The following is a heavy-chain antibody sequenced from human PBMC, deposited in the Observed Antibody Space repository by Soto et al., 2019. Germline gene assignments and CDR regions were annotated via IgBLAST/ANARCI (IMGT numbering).Heavy chain of an antibody. J-gene: IGHJ4*02. D-gene: IGHD6-19*01. CDR1: GGSFSGYY. Sequence: QVQLQQWGAGLLKPSETLSLTCAVYGGSFSGYYWSWIRQPPGKGLEWIGEINHSGSTNYNPSLKRRVTISVDTSKNQFALKLSSVTAADTAVYYCARSRGIAVAGPNQYYFDYWGQGTLVTVSS. V-gene: IGHV4-34*01. CDR2: INHSGST. CDR3: ARSRGIAVAGPNQYYFDY.